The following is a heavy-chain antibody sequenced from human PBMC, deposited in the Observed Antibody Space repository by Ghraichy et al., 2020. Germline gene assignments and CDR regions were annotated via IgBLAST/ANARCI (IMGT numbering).Heavy chain of an antibody. V-gene: IGHV1-2*02. CDR3: ARDSIYYDSSGYYY. CDR2: INPNSGGT. Sequence: ASVKVSCKASGYTFTGYYMHWVRQAPGQGLEWMGWINPNSGGTNYAQKFQGRVTMTRDTSISTAYMELSRLRSDDTAVYYCARDSIYYDSSGYYYWGQGTLVTVSS. J-gene: IGHJ4*02. D-gene: IGHD3-22*01. CDR1: GYTFTGYY.